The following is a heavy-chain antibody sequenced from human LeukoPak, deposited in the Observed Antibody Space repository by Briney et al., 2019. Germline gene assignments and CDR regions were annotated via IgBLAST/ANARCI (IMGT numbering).Heavy chain of an antibody. CDR2: INHSGST. CDR3: ARDPGSYSSNWFDP. Sequence: SETLSLTCTVSGGSISSSSYYWGWIRQPPGKGLEWIGEINHSGSTNYNPSLKSRVTISVDTSKNQFSLKLSSVTAADTAVYYCARDPGSYSSNWFDPWGQGTLVTVSS. D-gene: IGHD1-26*01. CDR1: GGSISSSSYY. V-gene: IGHV4-39*07. J-gene: IGHJ5*02.